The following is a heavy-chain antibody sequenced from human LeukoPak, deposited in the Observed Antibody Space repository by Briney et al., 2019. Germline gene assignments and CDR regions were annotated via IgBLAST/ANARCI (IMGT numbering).Heavy chain of an antibody. D-gene: IGHD2-15*01. V-gene: IGHV1-69*04. CDR3: ARGYCSGGSCYWPFDY. J-gene: IGHJ4*02. Sequence: SVKVSCKASGGTFSSYAVSWVRQAPGQGLEWMGRIIPILGIANYAQKFQGRVAITADKSTSTAYMELSSLRSEDTAVYYCARGYCSGGSCYWPFDYWGQGTLVTVSS. CDR1: GGTFSSYA. CDR2: IIPILGIA.